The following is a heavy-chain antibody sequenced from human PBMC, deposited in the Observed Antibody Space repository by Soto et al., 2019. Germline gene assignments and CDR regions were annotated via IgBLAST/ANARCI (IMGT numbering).Heavy chain of an antibody. J-gene: IGHJ6*03. Sequence: ASVKVSCKASGYTFTSYDINWVRQATGQGLEWMGWMNPNSGNTGYAQKFQGRVTMTRNTSISTAYMELSSLRSEDTAVYYCARVVVVPAAPYYYYYMDVWGKGTTVTVSS. CDR1: GYTFTSYD. CDR2: MNPNSGNT. V-gene: IGHV1-8*01. CDR3: ARVVVVPAAPYYYYYMDV. D-gene: IGHD2-2*01.